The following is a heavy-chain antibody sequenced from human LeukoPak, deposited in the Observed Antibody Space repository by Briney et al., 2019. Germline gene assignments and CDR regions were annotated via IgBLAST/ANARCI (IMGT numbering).Heavy chain of an antibody. D-gene: IGHD4-11*01. Sequence: PGGSLRLSCAASGLTFNSFGFHWVRRAPGKGLEWVAVISYDENKKYYTESVKSRFTISRDNSMNTLYLQMTGLRVEDTAVYYCAKGWSSNYFSIDAWGQGTLVTVSS. CDR2: ISYDENKK. J-gene: IGHJ5*02. CDR1: GLTFNSFG. CDR3: AKGWSSNYFSIDA. V-gene: IGHV3-30*18.